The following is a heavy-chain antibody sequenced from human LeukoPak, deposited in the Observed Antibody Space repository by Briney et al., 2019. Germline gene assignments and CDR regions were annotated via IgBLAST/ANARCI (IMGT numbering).Heavy chain of an antibody. V-gene: IGHV1-3*01. CDR1: GYTFTSYG. CDR3: ARRRSDSSGYYYLDY. Sequence: ASVKVSCKASGYTFTSYGMHWVRPAPGQRLEGMGWINAGNGNTKYSQKFQGRVTITRDTSASTAYMELSSLRSEDTAVYYCARRRSDSSGYYYLDYWGQGTLVTVSS. D-gene: IGHD3-22*01. J-gene: IGHJ4*02. CDR2: INAGNGNT.